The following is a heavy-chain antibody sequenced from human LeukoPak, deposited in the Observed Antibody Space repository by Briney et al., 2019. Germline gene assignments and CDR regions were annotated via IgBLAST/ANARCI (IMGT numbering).Heavy chain of an antibody. J-gene: IGHJ4*02. CDR2: ITLDGSIT. CDR3: AKEADCSSTSCYTYYFDY. CDR1: GFTFSSYW. D-gene: IGHD2-2*01. Sequence: GGSLRLSCAASGFTFSSYWMHWVRQAPGKGLVWVSRITLDGSITSYADSVKGRFTISRDNAKNTLYLQMNSLRAEDTAVYYCAKEADCSSTSCYTYYFDYWGQGTLVTVSS. V-gene: IGHV3-74*01.